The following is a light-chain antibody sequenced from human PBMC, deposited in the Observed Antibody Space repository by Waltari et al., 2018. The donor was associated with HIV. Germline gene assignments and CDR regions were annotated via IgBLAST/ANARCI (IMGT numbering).Light chain of an antibody. CDR2: KDN. V-gene: IGLV3-25*03. Sequence: SYELTQLPSVSVSPGQTARIPCSGDALAKQYAYWYQQKPGQAPVLMISKDNERPSGTPERFSGSSSGTTVTLTISGVQAEDEADYYCQSADSGGTWDVVFGGGTKLTVL. CDR1: ALAKQY. CDR3: QSADSGGTWDVV. J-gene: IGLJ2*01.